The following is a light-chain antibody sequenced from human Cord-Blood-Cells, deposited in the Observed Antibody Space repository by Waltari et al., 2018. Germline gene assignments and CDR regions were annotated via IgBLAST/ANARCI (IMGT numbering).Light chain of an antibody. CDR3: SSYTSSSNYV. J-gene: IGLJ1*01. Sequence: QSALTQPASVSGSPGQSITISCTGTSSDVGGYIYVSWYQQQPGKAPKLMIYDVSNRPSGVSNRFSGSKSGNTASLTISGLQAEDEADYYCSSYTSSSNYVFGTGTKVTVL. CDR1: SSDVGGYIY. V-gene: IGLV2-14*01. CDR2: DVS.